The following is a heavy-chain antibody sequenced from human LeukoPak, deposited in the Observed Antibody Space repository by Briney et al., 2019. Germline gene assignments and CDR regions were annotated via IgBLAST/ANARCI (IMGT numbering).Heavy chain of an antibody. D-gene: IGHD2-2*01. CDR1: GYTFNDYY. CDR2: INPNSGGT. Sequence: VASVKVSCKSSGYTFNDYYMHWVRQAPGQGLEWMAWINPNSGGTDYAQKFQGRVTMIRDTSISTAYMELSRLTSDDTAVYYCARGRYCSETSCSDFDSWGQGTLVTVSS. CDR3: ARGRYCSETSCSDFDS. V-gene: IGHV1-2*02. J-gene: IGHJ4*02.